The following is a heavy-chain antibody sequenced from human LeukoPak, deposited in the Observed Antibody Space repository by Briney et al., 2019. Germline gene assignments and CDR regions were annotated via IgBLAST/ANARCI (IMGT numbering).Heavy chain of an antibody. CDR1: GDSLSGSY. CDR2: ISYSGST. J-gene: IGHJ4*02. V-gene: IGHV4-59*01. CDR3: ARGYLTPFDY. D-gene: IGHD4-23*01. Sequence: SETLSLTCTVSGDSLSGSYWNWLRQPPGKGLEWIGYISYSGSTNYNPSLKSRVTISLDTSKKQFSLKLSSVTAADTAVYYCARGYLTPFDYWGQGTLVTVSS.